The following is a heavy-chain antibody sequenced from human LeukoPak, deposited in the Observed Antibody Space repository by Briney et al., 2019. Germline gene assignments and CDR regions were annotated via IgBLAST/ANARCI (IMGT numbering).Heavy chain of an antibody. D-gene: IGHD6-13*01. Sequence: ASVKVSCKVSGYTLTELSMHWVRQAPGKGLEWMGGFDPEDGETIYAQKFQGRVTMTRDTSTSTVYMELSSLRSEDTAVYYCASAAGTVLGAFDIWGQGTMVTVSS. J-gene: IGHJ3*02. CDR2: FDPEDGET. CDR3: ASAAGTVLGAFDI. CDR1: GYTLTELS. V-gene: IGHV1-24*01.